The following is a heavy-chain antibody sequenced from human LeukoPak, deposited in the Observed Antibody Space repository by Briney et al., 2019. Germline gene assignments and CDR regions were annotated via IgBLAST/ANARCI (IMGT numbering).Heavy chain of an antibody. D-gene: IGHD1-1*01. Sequence: KPSETLSLTCTVSGGSISSSSYYSGWVRQPPGKGLEWIGSIYYSGSTYYNPSLKSRVTISVDTSKNQFSLKLSSLTAADTAVYYCARLIRRFPNRVERGFDPWGQGTLVTVSS. CDR3: ARLIRRFPNRVERGFDP. CDR2: IYYSGST. V-gene: IGHV4-39*07. CDR1: GGSISSSSYY. J-gene: IGHJ5*02.